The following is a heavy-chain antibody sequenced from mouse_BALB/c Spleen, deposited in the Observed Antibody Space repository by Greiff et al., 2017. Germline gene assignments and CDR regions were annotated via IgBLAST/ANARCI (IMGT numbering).Heavy chain of an antibody. CDR3: ARGGYGNFYYAMDY. D-gene: IGHD2-10*02. J-gene: IGHJ4*01. Sequence: EVKVVESGGGLVKPGGSLKLSCAASGFTFSDYYMYWVRQTPEKRLEWVATISDGGSYTYYPDSVKGRFTISRDNAKNNLYLKMSSLKSEDTAMYYCARGGYGNFYYAMDYWGKGTSVTVSS. V-gene: IGHV5-4*02. CDR2: ISDGGSYT. CDR1: GFTFSDYY.